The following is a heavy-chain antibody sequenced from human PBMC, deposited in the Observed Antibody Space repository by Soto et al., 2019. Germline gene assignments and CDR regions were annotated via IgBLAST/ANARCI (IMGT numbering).Heavy chain of an antibody. CDR1: GGSISSYY. Sequence: SETLSLTCTVSGGSISSYYWSWIRQPPGKGLEWIGYIYYSGSTNYNPSLKSRVTISVDTSKNQFSLKLSSVTAADTAVYYCARSDYGDFXDYWGQGTLVTVSS. CDR2: IYYSGST. CDR3: ARSDYGDFXDY. J-gene: IGHJ4*02. D-gene: IGHD4-17*01. V-gene: IGHV4-59*08.